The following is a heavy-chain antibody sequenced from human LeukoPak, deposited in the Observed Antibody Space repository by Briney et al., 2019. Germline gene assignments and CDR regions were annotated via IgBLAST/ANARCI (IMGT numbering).Heavy chain of an antibody. CDR3: ARGLRRSNYYGSGSYYRGSYYFDY. V-gene: IGHV4-34*01. CDR2: INHSGST. CDR1: GGSFSGYY. J-gene: IGHJ4*02. D-gene: IGHD3-10*01. Sequence: SETLSLTCAVYGGSFSGYYWSWIRQPPGKGLEWIWEINHSGSTNYNPSLKSRVTISVDTSKNQCSLKLSSVPAADTAVYYCARGLRRSNYYGSGSYYRGSYYFDYWGRGTLVTVSS.